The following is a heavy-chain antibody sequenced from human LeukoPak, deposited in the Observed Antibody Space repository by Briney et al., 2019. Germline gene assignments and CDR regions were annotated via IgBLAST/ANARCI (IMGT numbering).Heavy chain of an antibody. Sequence: TSETLSLTCTVSGVSINSGYYWSWLRQHPGRGLEWIGYIYYNGDTYYNPSLKSRITMSTDASKNQFSLRLSSVTAADTAVYYCAGLVGRYSSGLYYYYFDYWGQGTLVTVSS. CDR1: GVSINSGYY. V-gene: IGHV4-31*03. CDR2: IYYNGDT. J-gene: IGHJ4*02. CDR3: AGLVGRYSSGLYYYYFDY. D-gene: IGHD3-22*01.